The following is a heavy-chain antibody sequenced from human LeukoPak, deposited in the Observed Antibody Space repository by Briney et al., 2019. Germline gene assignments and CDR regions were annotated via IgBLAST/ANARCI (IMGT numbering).Heavy chain of an antibody. CDR2: IDANTGGT. D-gene: IGHD6-6*01. J-gene: IGHJ4*02. CDR1: GYTFTGYY. Sequence: ASVKVSCKASGYTFTGYYMHWVRQAPGQGLEWMGWIDANTGGTNYAQRFQGRVTMTRDTSISTVYMELSTLRSDDTAVYFYARHHSQQLDLDYWGQGTLVTVSS. CDR3: ARHHSQQLDLDY. V-gene: IGHV1-2*02.